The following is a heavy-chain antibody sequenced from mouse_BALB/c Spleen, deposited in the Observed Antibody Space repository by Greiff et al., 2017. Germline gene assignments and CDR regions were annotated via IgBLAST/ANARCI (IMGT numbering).Heavy chain of an antibody. CDR3: ARDYPERAFDY. V-gene: IGHV3-2*02. Sequence: DVQLQESGPGLVKPSQSLSLTCTVTGYSITSDYAWNWIRQFPGNKLEWMGYISYSGSTSYNPSLKSRISITRDTSKNQFFLQLNSVTTEDTATYYCARDYPERAFDYWGQGTTLTVSS. D-gene: IGHD1-1*02. J-gene: IGHJ2*01. CDR1: GYSITSDYA. CDR2: ISYSGST.